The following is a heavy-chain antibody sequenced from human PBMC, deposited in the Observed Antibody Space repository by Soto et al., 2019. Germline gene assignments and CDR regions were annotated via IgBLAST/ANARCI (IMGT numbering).Heavy chain of an antibody. V-gene: IGHV4-31*03. J-gene: IGHJ5*02. Sequence: SETLSLTCTVSGGSISSGGYYWSWIRQHPGKGLEWIGYIYYSGSTYYNPSLKSRVTISVDTSKNQFSLKLSSVTAADTAVYYCARQVVAADNWFDPWGQGTLVTVSS. CDR1: GGSISSGGYY. CDR2: IYYSGST. D-gene: IGHD2-15*01. CDR3: ARQVVAADNWFDP.